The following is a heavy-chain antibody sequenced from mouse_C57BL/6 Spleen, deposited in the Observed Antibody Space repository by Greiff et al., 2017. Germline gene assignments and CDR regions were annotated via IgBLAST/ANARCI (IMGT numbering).Heavy chain of an antibody. CDR1: GYTFTSYG. V-gene: IGHV1-81*01. Sequence: VQLQQSGAELARPGASVKLSCKASGYTFTSYGISWVKQRTGQGLEWIGEIYPRSGNTYYNEKFKGKATLTADKSSSTAYMELRSLTSDDSAVYFCARCYGNSPYFDYWGQGTTLTVSS. CDR3: ARCYGNSPYFDY. J-gene: IGHJ2*01. CDR2: IYPRSGNT. D-gene: IGHD2-1*01.